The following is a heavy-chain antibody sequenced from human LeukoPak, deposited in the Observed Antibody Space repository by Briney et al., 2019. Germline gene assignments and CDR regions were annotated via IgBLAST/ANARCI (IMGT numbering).Heavy chain of an antibody. Sequence: GGSLRLSCATSGFTFSGHYMAWIRQAPGKGLEWISYISNNNRYTNYADSVKGRFTISRDNSKNTLYLQMNSLRAEDTAVYYCAKDLRPDGINDFDHWGQGTLVTVSS. D-gene: IGHD1-1*01. V-gene: IGHV3-11*03. CDR1: GFTFSGHY. CDR2: ISNNNRYT. J-gene: IGHJ4*02. CDR3: AKDLRPDGINDFDH.